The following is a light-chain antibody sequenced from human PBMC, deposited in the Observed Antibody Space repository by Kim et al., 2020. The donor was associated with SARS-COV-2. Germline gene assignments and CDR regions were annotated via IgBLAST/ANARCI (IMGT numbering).Light chain of an antibody. J-gene: IGKJ4*01. CDR3: QHRSNCPPALT. CDR1: PRVGSY. Sequence: PGGSATLSSRAIPRVGSYLAGYQQKPSQAPGLVIGDASNRATCIPAMFRRSWSGADFTLTISTLEPEDFAVYYCQHRSNCPPALTFGGGTKRDIK. CDR2: DAS. V-gene: IGKV3-11*01.